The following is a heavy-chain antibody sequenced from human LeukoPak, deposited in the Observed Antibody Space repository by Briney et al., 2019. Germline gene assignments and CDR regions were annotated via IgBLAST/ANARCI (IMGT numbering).Heavy chain of an antibody. V-gene: IGHV4-39*01. CDR3: VRQHTTSWYETDNAFDV. J-gene: IGHJ3*01. D-gene: IGHD6-13*01. CDR1: GGSLSTTSYY. CDR2: VYCGNA. Sequence: SETLSLTCTVSGGSLSTTSYYWGWIRQPPGKGLTWIGSVYCGNAFYNPSLNSRVTMSVDMFSYQFYLRLNSVTAADTAVYYCVRQHTTSWYETDNAFDVWGQWTMVTVSS.